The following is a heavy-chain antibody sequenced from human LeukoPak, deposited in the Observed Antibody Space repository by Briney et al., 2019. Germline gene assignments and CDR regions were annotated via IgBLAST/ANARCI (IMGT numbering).Heavy chain of an antibody. CDR2: INSKTEGRTT. V-gene: IGHV3-15*01. J-gene: IGHJ3*01. Sequence: RGCLRLAWAASALTLSNAWISSGRRAPGKGLERVCRINSKTEGRTTDYAAPVKGRFTISGDDSKNTLYLQMNSLQTEDTAVYYCTTDNPGYYYDSSGYWPWSQGTMVTVSS. CDR3: TTDNPGYYYDSSGYWP. D-gene: IGHD3-22*01. CDR1: ALTLSNAW.